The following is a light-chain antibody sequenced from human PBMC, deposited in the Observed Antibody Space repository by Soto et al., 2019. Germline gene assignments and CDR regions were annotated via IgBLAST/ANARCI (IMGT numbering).Light chain of an antibody. J-gene: IGKJ1*01. CDR3: QQSYRNPRT. Sequence: DIQMTQSPSFLSASAGDRVTIFCRASQSISNFLHWYQQKPGKAPKLLIYSASKFESGVPPRFGGSGSGTDFTLTISSLQPEDFATYYCQQSYRNPRTFGLGTRVEIK. V-gene: IGKV1-39*01. CDR2: SAS. CDR1: QSISNF.